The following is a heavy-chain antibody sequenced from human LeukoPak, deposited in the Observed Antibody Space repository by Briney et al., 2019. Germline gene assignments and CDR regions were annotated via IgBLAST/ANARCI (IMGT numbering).Heavy chain of an antibody. CDR3: ARGGGIRITMIVV. D-gene: IGHD3-22*01. V-gene: IGHV4-39*07. Sequence: SSETLSLTCTGSGGSISSSSYYWGWIRQPPGKGLEWIGEINHSGSTNYNPSLKSRVTISVDTSKNQFSLKLSSVTAADTAVYYCARGGGIRITMIVVWGQGTLVTVSS. CDR2: INHSGST. CDR1: GGSISSSSYY. J-gene: IGHJ4*02.